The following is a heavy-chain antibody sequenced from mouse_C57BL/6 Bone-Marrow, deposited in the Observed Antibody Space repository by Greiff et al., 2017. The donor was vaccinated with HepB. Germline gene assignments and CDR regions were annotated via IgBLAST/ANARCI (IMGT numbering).Heavy chain of an antibody. CDR1: GFTFNTYA. Sequence: EVQVVESGGGLVQPKGSLKLSCAASGFTFNTYAMHWVRQAPGKGLEWVARIRSKSSNYATYYADSVKDRFTISRDDSQSMLYLQMNNRKTEDTAMYYCVRERGPWWYFDVWGTGTTVTVSS. CDR3: VRERGPWWYFDV. J-gene: IGHJ1*03. V-gene: IGHV10-3*01. CDR2: IRSKSSNYAT.